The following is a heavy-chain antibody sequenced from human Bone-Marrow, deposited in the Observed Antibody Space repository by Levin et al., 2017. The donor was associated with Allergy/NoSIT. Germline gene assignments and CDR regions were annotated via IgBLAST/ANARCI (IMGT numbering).Heavy chain of an antibody. Sequence: SGPTLVKPTQTLTLTCTFSGFSLSTTGVGVGWIRQPPGKALEWLALIYWDDDKRYSPSLKTRITITKDTSKNQVVLTMTNMDPVDTATYYCVYRRNKGSGLDYWGQGTLVTVSS. CDR3: VYRRNKGSGLDY. CDR1: GFSLSTTGVG. J-gene: IGHJ4*02. CDR2: IYWDDDK. D-gene: IGHD6-19*01. V-gene: IGHV2-5*02.